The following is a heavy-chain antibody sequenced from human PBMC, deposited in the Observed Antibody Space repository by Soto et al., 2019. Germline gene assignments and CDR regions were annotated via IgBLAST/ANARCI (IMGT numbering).Heavy chain of an antibody. CDR1: GGTFSNYV. Sequence: QVQLVQSGTEVKKPGSSAKVACKASGGTFSNYVISWLRQAPGQGLAWMGGIIPLFGTTDYAKKFQGRIAITADEATTTVYMYLSSLRFEDTAVYFCEIDVGSGEWSVVWGQGTTVIVSS. V-gene: IGHV1-69*01. D-gene: IGHD3-10*01. CDR3: EIDVGSGEWSVV. CDR2: IIPLFGTT. J-gene: IGHJ6*02.